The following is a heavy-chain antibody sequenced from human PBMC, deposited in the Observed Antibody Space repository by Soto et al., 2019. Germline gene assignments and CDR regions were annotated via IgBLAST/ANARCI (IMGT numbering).Heavy chain of an antibody. CDR3: ARRRDCSGGSCSSLFHY. J-gene: IGHJ4*02. V-gene: IGHV4-61*01. D-gene: IGHD2-15*01. CDR1: GGSVSSGRYY. Sequence: PSETLSLTCTVSGGSVSSGRYYWSWIRQPPGKGLEWIGYIYYSGSTNYNPSLKSRVTISVDTSKNQFSLKLSYVTAADTAVYYCARRRDCSGGSCSSLFHYWGQAPLVTVSS. CDR2: IYYSGST.